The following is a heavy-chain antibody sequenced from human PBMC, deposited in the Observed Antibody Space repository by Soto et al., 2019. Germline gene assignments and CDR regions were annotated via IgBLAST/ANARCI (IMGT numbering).Heavy chain of an antibody. CDR1: GYTFTSYG. D-gene: IGHD6-19*01. CDR2: ISAYNGNT. J-gene: IGHJ4*02. Sequence: QVQLVQSGAEVKKPGASVKVSCKASGYTFTSYGISGVRQAPGQGLAWMGWISAYNGNTNYAQKFQGRFTMTTDTSTRTAYMELRSLRSDDTAVYYGARALAVGLVDYWGQGTLVTVSS. V-gene: IGHV1-18*01. CDR3: ARALAVGLVDY.